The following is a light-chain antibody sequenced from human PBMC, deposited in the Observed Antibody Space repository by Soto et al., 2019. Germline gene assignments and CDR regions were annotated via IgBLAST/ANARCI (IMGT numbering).Light chain of an antibody. J-gene: IGLJ1*01. CDR2: DVS. CDR3: CSYTTSNTRQIV. V-gene: IGLV2-14*03. CDR1: SSDVGGYNY. Sequence: QSVLPQPASVSGSPGQSIAISCTGTSSDVGGYNYVSWYQHHPGEAPKLMIYDVSNRPSGVSNRFSGSKSGNTASLTISGLQPEDEADYYCCSYTTSNTRQIVFGTGTKVTVL.